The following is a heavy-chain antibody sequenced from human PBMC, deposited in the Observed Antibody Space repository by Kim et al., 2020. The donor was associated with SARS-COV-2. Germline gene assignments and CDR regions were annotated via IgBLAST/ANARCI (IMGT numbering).Heavy chain of an antibody. D-gene: IGHD6-19*01. CDR2: IYYSGST. Sequence: SETLSLTCTVSGGSISSYYWSWIRQPPGKGLEWIGYIYYSGSTNYNPSLKSRVTISVDTSKNQFSLQLSSVTAADTAVYYCARDLGPRIAVADRAFDIWGQGTMLTVS. V-gene: IGHV4-59*13. CDR1: GGSISSYY. CDR3: ARDLGPRIAVADRAFDI. J-gene: IGHJ3*02.